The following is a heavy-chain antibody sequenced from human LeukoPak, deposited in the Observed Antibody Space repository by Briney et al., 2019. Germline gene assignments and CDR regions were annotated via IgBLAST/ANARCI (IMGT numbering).Heavy chain of an antibody. V-gene: IGHV1-24*01. CDR2: FDPEDGET. CDR1: GYTLTELS. CDR3: ATGAWFGELRPSYYYGMDV. D-gene: IGHD3-10*01. Sequence: ASVKVSCKVSGYTLTELSMHWVRRAPGKGLEWMGGFDPEDGETIYAQKFQGRVTMTEDTSTDTAYMELSSLRSEDTAVYYCATGAWFGELRPSYYYGMDVWGQGTTVTVSS. J-gene: IGHJ6*02.